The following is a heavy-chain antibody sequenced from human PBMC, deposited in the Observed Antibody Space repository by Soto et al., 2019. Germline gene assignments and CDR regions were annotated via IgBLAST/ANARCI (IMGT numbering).Heavy chain of an antibody. CDR1: GFTFSSYW. J-gene: IGHJ5*02. CDR2: INSDGSST. V-gene: IGHV3-74*01. D-gene: IGHD3-3*01. CDR3: ARAGQAPRITIFGVAKTGWFDP. Sequence: GGSLRLSCAASGFTFSSYWMHWVRQAPGKGLVWVSRINSDGSSTSYADSVKGRFTISRDNAKNTLYLQMNSLRAEDTAAYYCARAGQAPRITIFGVAKTGWFDPWGQGTLVTVSS.